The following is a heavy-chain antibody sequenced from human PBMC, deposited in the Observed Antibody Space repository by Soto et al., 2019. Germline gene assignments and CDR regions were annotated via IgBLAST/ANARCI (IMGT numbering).Heavy chain of an antibody. CDR2: ISNDGSNK. CDR3: AGNKQQLDYYYYGTDG. CDR1: GFTFCSYA. J-gene: IGHJ6*02. Sequence: QVQLVESGGGVVQPGRSLRLSCAASGFTFCSYAMHWVRQAPGKGLEWVAVISNDGSNKYYADSVKGRFTISRDNTKKALYLQMTSLRAEATAVYYCAGNKQQLDYYYYGTDGWGRRTTVTVSS. V-gene: IGHV3-30-3*01. D-gene: IGHD6-13*01.